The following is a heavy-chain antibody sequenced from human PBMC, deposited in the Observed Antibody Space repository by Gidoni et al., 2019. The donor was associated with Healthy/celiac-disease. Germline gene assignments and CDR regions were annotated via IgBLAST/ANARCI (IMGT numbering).Heavy chain of an antibody. Sequence: RFTISRDNSKNTLYLQMNSLRAEDTAVYYCARDSGCKSIRFSYGMDVWGQGTTVTVSS. CDR3: ARDSGCKSIRFSYGMDV. J-gene: IGHJ6*02. D-gene: IGHD6-6*01. V-gene: IGHV3-30*07.